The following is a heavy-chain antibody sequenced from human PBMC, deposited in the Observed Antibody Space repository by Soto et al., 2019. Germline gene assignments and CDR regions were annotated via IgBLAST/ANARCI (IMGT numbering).Heavy chain of an antibody. Sequence: SETLSLTCAVYGGSFSANYCTWARQSPGKGLEWIGGINYGGNTNYSPSLKSRVTITMDTSKNQFSLKLNSVTAADTAVYYCASQQMVYVVAVDYWGPGILLTVSS. CDR1: GGSFSANY. V-gene: IGHV4-34*01. D-gene: IGHD2-8*01. J-gene: IGHJ4*02. CDR3: ASQQMVYVVAVDY. CDR2: INYGGNT.